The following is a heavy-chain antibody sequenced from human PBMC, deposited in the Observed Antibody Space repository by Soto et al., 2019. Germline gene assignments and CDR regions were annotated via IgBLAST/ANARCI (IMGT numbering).Heavy chain of an antibody. Sequence: QVQLQESGPGLVKPSETLSVTCSVSGASIRDYYWSWIRQPAGKGLEWIGRTYTSGNTKYHPSLKSRLTMSTETSVNQFSLTLRSVTAADTAIYFCARMYNSGYYRPEGDYYFYGLDVWGQGTTVTVSS. CDR1: GASIRDYY. CDR2: TYTSGNT. D-gene: IGHD6-19*01. CDR3: ARMYNSGYYRPEGDYYFYGLDV. J-gene: IGHJ6*02. V-gene: IGHV4-4*07.